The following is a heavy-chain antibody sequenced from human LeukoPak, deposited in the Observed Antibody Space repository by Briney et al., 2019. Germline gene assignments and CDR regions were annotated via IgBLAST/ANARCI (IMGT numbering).Heavy chain of an antibody. CDR3: ASTSKYCSGGSCYLVLGAFDI. CDR2: MNPNSGNT. V-gene: IGHV1-8*01. CDR1: GYTFTSYD. D-gene: IGHD2-15*01. J-gene: IGHJ3*02. Sequence: GASVKVSCKASGYTFTSYDINWVRQATGQGLEWMGWMNPNSGNTGYAQKFQGRVTMTRNTSISTAYMELSSLRSEDTAVYYCASTSKYCSGGSCYLVLGAFDIWGQGTMVTVSS.